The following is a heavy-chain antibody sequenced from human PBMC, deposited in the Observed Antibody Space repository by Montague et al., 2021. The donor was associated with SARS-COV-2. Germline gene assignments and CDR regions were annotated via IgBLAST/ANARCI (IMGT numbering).Heavy chain of an antibody. CDR2: IFHTGTS. CDR1: GDSIINIKTSY. J-gene: IGHJ4*02. Sequence: SETLSLTCNVSGDSIINIKTSYWGWIRLPPGKGLDWIGYIFHTGTSNYQASLKSRVTMSVDTSKTQFSLTLTSVTAADTAVYFCAQVNRRLGGVSFDSWGQGALVTVSS. D-gene: IGHD3-16*01. V-gene: IGHV4-61*05. CDR3: AQVNRRLGGVSFDS.